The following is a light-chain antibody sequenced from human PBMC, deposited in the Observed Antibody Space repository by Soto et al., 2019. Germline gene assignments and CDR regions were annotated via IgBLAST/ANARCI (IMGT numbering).Light chain of an antibody. CDR2: GAS. J-gene: IGKJ1*01. CDR1: QSISSSF. Sequence: EIVLTQSPGILSLSPGERASLSCGASQSISSSFLAWYQQKPGQAPRLLIYGASSRATGIPDRFSGTGSETDFTLTISRLEPEDFAVYYCQHYDSSRTFGQGTKVDIK. V-gene: IGKV3-20*01. CDR3: QHYDSSRT.